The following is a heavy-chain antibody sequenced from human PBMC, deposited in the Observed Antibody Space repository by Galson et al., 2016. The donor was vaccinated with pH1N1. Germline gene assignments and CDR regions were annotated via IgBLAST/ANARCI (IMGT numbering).Heavy chain of an antibody. J-gene: IGHJ6*02. Sequence: SLRLSCAASGFISSSYAMTWVRQAPGKGLEWVSALSPASTAVYYGNSVKGRFTMSRDNSKNTMYLQMNSLRAEDTAVYYCAKGGRVGVQGYYYALDVWGQGTAVTVSS. CDR2: LSPASTAV. D-gene: IGHD1-1*01. CDR1: GFISSSYA. V-gene: IGHV3-23*01. CDR3: AKGGRVGVQGYYYALDV.